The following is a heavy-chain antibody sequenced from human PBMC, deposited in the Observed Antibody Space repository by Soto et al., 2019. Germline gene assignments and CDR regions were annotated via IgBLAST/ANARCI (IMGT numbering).Heavy chain of an antibody. V-gene: IGHV1-18*01. Sequence: QVQLVQSGAEVKKPGASVKVSCKASGYTFTSYGISWVRQAPGQGLEWMGWISAHNGNTNYAQKLQGRVTMTTDTSTSTAYMELRSLRSDDTAVYYCASSGKHYYYYYGMDVWGQGTTVTVSS. CDR1: GYTFTSYG. CDR3: ASSGKHYYYYYGMDV. CDR2: ISAHNGNT. D-gene: IGHD3-3*01. J-gene: IGHJ6*02.